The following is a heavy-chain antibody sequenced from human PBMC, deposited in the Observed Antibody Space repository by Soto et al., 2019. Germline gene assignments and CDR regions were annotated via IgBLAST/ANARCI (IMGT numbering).Heavy chain of an antibody. Sequence: EVQLVESGGGLVQPGGSLRLSCAASGFTFSSYSMNWVRQAPGKGLEWVSSISSSSSYIYYADSVKGRFTISRDNAKNSLYLQMNSLRAEDTAVYYCARGPTLNWKREGYFDYWGQGTLVTVSS. CDR3: ARGPTLNWKREGYFDY. J-gene: IGHJ4*02. CDR2: ISSSSSYI. D-gene: IGHD1-20*01. V-gene: IGHV3-21*01. CDR1: GFTFSSYS.